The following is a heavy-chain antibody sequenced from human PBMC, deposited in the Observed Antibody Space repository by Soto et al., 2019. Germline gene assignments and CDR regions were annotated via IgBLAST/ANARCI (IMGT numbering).Heavy chain of an antibody. CDR2: ISDYGRI. Sequence: EVQLVESGGGLVQPGGSLRLSCAASGFTFRNYWMHWVRQAPGKGLVWVSRISDYGRINYADSVKGRFTISRDDAKSELYLPKNNLRAEDTAVYYCARGGVEPFDYWGQGALVTVSS. CDR1: GFTFRNYW. CDR3: ARGGVEPFDY. V-gene: IGHV3-74*01. J-gene: IGHJ4*02. D-gene: IGHD3-10*01.